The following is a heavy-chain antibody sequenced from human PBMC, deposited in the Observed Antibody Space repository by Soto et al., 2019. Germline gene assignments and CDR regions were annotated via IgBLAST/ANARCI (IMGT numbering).Heavy chain of an antibody. D-gene: IGHD6-13*01. CDR3: ASHWQLDY. Sequence: SETLSLTCSVPGDSISTNDYYWGWIRQPPGKGLEWIGSISYSWATYYNPTLRSRVTVSADRSRNQFPLRLNSVTAADTAVYYCASHWQLDYWGQGTLVT. CDR2: ISYSWAT. V-gene: IGHV4-39*01. CDR1: GDSISTNDYY. J-gene: IGHJ4*02.